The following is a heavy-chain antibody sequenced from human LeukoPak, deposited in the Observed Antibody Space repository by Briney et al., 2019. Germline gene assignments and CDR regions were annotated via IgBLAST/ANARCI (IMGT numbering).Heavy chain of an antibody. CDR2: INHSGST. CDR3: ARTGYSSGKSFDY. J-gene: IGHJ4*02. D-gene: IGHD6-19*01. CDR1: GGSFSGYY. V-gene: IGHV4-34*01. Sequence: SETLSLTCAVYGGSFSGYYWSWIRQPPGKGLEWIGVINHSGSTNYNPSLKSRVTISVDTSKNQFSLKLCSVTAADTAVYYCARTGYSSGKSFDYWGQGTLVTVSS.